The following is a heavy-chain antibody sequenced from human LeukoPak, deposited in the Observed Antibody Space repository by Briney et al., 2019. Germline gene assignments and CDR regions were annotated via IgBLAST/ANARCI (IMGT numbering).Heavy chain of an antibody. D-gene: IGHD2-15*01. J-gene: IGHJ4*02. V-gene: IGHV5-51*01. CDR1: GYSFTSYW. CDR3: ARLYCSGSTCYMGVDY. CDR2: TYPGGSDT. Sequence: GESLKISCKGSGYSFTSYWIAWVRQMPGKGLEWMGITYPGGSDTRYSPSFQGQGTISVDKSINTAYLQWSSLKASDTAMYYCARLYCSGSTCYMGVDYWGQGTLVTVSS.